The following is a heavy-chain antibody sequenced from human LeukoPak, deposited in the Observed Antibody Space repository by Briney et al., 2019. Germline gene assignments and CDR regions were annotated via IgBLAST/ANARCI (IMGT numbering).Heavy chain of an antibody. J-gene: IGHJ6*02. CDR3: ARLGSTSLYYYYGMDV. CDR1: GGSFSGYY. V-gene: IGHV4-59*08. Sequence: SETLSLTCAVYGGSFSGYYWSWIRQPPGKGLEWIGYIYYSGSTNYNPSLKSRVTISVDTSKNQFSLKLSSVTAADTAVYYCARLGSTSLYYYYGMDVWGQGTTVTVSS. D-gene: IGHD2-2*01. CDR2: IYYSGST.